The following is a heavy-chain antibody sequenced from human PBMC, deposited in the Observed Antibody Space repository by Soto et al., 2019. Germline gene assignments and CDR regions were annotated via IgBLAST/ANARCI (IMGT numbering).Heavy chain of an antibody. Sequence: PGGSLRLSCAASGFIFSNYWMSWVRQAPGKGLEWVANMKQDGSVKYYVDSVKGRFTVSRDNAKNSLYLQMNSLRADDTAVYYCFGGADYWGLGTLVTVSS. CDR3: FGGADY. D-gene: IGHD2-21*01. J-gene: IGHJ4*02. CDR1: GFIFSNYW. CDR2: MKQDGSVK. V-gene: IGHV3-7*01.